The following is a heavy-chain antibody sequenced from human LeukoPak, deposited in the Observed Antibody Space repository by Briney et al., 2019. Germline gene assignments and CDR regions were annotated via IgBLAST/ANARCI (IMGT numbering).Heavy chain of an antibody. Sequence: GGSLRLSCAASGFTFNNYWFHWVRQAPGKGLVWVSRLNTDGSITNYADSVKGRFTISRDNAKSTLYLQMNSLRAEDTAVYYCARSFGGRTEYWGQGTLVTVSS. CDR3: ARSFGGRTEY. J-gene: IGHJ4*02. CDR1: GFTFNNYW. V-gene: IGHV3-74*01. CDR2: LNTDGSIT. D-gene: IGHD2-15*01.